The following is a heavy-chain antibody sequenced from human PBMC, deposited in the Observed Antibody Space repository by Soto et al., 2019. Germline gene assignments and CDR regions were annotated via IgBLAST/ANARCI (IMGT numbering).Heavy chain of an antibody. D-gene: IGHD3-16*01. V-gene: IGHV3-23*01. CDR3: AKGVAAQRGFGGEGGIDY. J-gene: IGHJ4*02. CDR1: GFTFSSYA. Sequence: EVQLLESGGGLVQPGGSLRLSCAASGFTFSSYAMSWVRQAPGKGLEWVSAISGSGGSTYYADSVKGRFTISRDNSKNTLYLQMNSPRAEDTAVYYCAKGVAAQRGFGGEGGIDYWGQGTLVTVSS. CDR2: ISGSGGST.